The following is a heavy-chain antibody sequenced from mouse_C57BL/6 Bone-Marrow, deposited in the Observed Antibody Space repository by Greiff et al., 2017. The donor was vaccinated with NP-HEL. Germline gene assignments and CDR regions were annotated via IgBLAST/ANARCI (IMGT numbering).Heavy chain of an antibody. V-gene: IGHV5-4*01. CDR3: ARWGLPHYFDY. CDR2: ISDGGSYT. Sequence: EVHLVESGGGLVKPGGSLKLSCAASGFTFSSYAMSWVRQTPEKRLEWVATISDGGSYTYSPDNVKGRFTISRDNAKNNLYLQMSHLKSEDTAMYYCARWGLPHYFDYWGQGTTLTVSS. CDR1: GFTFSSYA. J-gene: IGHJ2*01. D-gene: IGHD2-2*01.